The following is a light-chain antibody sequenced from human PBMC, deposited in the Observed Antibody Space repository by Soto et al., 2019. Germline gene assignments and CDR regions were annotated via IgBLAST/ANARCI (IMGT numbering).Light chain of an antibody. CDR1: SSDVGGYNY. J-gene: IGLJ1*01. CDR2: DVT. Sequence: QSALTQPRSLSGSPGQSVTISCTGTSSDVGGYNYVSWYQRQAGKGPKLIIYDVTERPSGVPDRFSAFKSGNTASLTISGLQTDDEGDYYCSSYAGNYVYVFGSGTKVTVL. V-gene: IGLV2-11*01. CDR3: SSYAGNYVYV.